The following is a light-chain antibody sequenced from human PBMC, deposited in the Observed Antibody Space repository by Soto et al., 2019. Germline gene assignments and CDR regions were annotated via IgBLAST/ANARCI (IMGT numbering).Light chain of an antibody. CDR2: DDN. Sequence: QSVLTQPPSASGTPGQRVTISCSGSSSNIGSNYVYWYQQLPGTAPKLLVFDDNQRPSGVPDRFSDSKSGTSASLAISGLRSEDEAEYYCAACDNSLSGRVFAGGTKLTCL. V-gene: IGLV1-47*02. CDR3: AACDNSLSGRV. J-gene: IGLJ3*02. CDR1: SSNIGSNY.